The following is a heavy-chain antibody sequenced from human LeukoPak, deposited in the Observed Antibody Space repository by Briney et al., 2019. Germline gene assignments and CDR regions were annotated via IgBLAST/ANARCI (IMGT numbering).Heavy chain of an antibody. Sequence: GGSLRLSCAASGFTFSSYQMTWVRQAPGKGLEWVSGITGSSWTYYADSVRGRFTISRDNSKNTLHLQMNNLTADDTAIYYCARELVSLGTGYFDLWGRGTLVTVSS. D-gene: IGHD7-27*01. CDR2: ITGSSWT. CDR3: ARELVSLGTGYFDL. V-gene: IGHV3-23*01. J-gene: IGHJ2*01. CDR1: GFTFSSYQ.